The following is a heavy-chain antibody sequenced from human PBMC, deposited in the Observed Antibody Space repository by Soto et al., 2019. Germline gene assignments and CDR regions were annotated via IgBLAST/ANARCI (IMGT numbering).Heavy chain of an antibody. J-gene: IGHJ1*01. CDR2: IYPGDSDT. Sequence: GESLKISCKGSGYSFTSYWIGWVRQMPGKGLEWMGIIYPGDSDTRYNPSFQGQVTISADKSISTAYLQWSSLKASDTAMYYCARLDVDYYDSSGYYRYFQHWGQGTLVTVSS. CDR1: GYSFTSYW. D-gene: IGHD3-22*01. V-gene: IGHV5-51*01. CDR3: ARLDVDYYDSSGYYRYFQH.